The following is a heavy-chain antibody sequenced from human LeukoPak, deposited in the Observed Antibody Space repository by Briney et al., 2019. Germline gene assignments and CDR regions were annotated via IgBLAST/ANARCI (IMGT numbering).Heavy chain of an antibody. D-gene: IGHD1-26*01. CDR1: GGSISGYY. V-gene: IGHV4-4*07. Sequence: PSETLSLTCTVSGGSISGYYWSWIRQPAGKGLEWIGLFYDSGRTTYNPSLKSRVTMSVATSKNQFSLKVSSVTAADTAVYYCARLSGSQTTPYWGQGTLVTVSS. CDR3: ARLSGSQTTPY. CDR2: FYDSGRT. J-gene: IGHJ4*02.